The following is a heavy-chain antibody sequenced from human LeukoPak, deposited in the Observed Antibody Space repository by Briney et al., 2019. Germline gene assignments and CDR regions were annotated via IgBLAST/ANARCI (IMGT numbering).Heavy chain of an antibody. CDR2: LNGDGSGT. V-gene: IGHV3-74*01. CDR3: ARVRGVGYYFDY. J-gene: IGHJ4*02. CDR1: GFTFSSYW. D-gene: IGHD3-10*01. Sequence: GGSLRLSCAASGFTFSSYWMHWVRHAPGKGLVWVSRLNGDGSGTTYADSVKGRFTISRDNAKNTLYLQMNSLRAEDTAVYYCARVRGVGYYFDYWGQGTLVTVSS.